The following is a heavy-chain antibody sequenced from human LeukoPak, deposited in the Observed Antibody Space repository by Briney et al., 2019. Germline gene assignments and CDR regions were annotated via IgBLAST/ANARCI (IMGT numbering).Heavy chain of an antibody. V-gene: IGHV1-2*06. CDR1: GYTFTDYY. CDR2: INPNSGGT. D-gene: IGHD3-9*01. Sequence: ASVKVSCKASGYTFTDYYMHWVRQAPGQGLEWMGRINPNSGGTNYAQKFQGRVPMTRDTSIRTAYMELSRLRSDDTAVYYCARDTLTAYYPVPFAPWGQGTLVTVSS. CDR3: ARDTLTAYYPVPFAP. J-gene: IGHJ5*02.